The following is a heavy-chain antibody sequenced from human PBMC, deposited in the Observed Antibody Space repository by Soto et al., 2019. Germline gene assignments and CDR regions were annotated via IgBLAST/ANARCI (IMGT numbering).Heavy chain of an antibody. J-gene: IGHJ4*02. CDR3: ARAMTTVTIIDY. Sequence: PSETLSLTCTVSGGSISSYYWSWIRQPPGKGLEWIGYIYYSGSTNYNPSLKSRVTTSVDTSKNQFSLKLSSVTAADTAVYYCARAMTTVTIIDYWGQGTLVTVSS. V-gene: IGHV4-59*01. CDR2: IYYSGST. CDR1: GGSISSYY. D-gene: IGHD4-17*01.